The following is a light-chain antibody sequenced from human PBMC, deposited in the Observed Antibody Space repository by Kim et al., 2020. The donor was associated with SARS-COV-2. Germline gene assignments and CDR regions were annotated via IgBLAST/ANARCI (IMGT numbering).Light chain of an antibody. CDR1: QSITSG. Sequence: TLSASVGDTATITCRASQSITSGVAWYQQKPGKAPKLLIYAVSNLDSGVPSRFSGSGSGTQFRLTIRSLQPDDFATYYCQQHNGYFGGGTKVDIK. V-gene: IGKV1-5*01. CDR2: AVS. J-gene: IGKJ4*01. CDR3: QQHNGY.